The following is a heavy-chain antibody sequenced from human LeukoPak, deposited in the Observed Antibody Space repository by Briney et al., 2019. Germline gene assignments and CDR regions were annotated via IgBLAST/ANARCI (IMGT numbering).Heavy chain of an antibody. CDR2: IKEDGSEK. J-gene: IGHJ4*02. CDR3: AREDDWNYEDY. Sequence: PWGSLRLSCAASGFTFTNYWMSWVRQAPGKGLEWVANIKEDGSEKNYVDSVKGRFTTSRDNAKNALYLQMDSLRVEDTAVYYCAREDDWNYEDYWGQGTLVTVSS. CDR1: GFTFTNYW. D-gene: IGHD1-7*01. V-gene: IGHV3-7*01.